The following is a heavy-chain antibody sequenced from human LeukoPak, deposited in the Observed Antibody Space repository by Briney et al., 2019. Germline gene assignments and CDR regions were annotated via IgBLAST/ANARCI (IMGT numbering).Heavy chain of an antibody. J-gene: IGHJ2*01. V-gene: IGHV4-39*07. CDR1: GGSISSSSYY. D-gene: IGHD4-23*01. Sequence: PSETLSLTCTVSGGSISSSSYYWGWIRQPPGKGLEWIGSIYYSGSTYYNPSLKSRVAISVDTSKNQFSLKLSSVTAADTAVYYCARFYGGNAEWYFDLWGRGTLVTVSS. CDR3: ARFYGGNAEWYFDL. CDR2: IYYSGST.